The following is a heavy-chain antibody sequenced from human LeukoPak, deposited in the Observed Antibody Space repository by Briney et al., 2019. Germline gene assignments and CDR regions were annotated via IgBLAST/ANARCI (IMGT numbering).Heavy chain of an antibody. Sequence: SVKVSCKASGDTFNSYAIAWVRQAPGQGLEWMGGIIPMFDTPDYAQKFQGRVTITADKSTSTVYMELSSLRSEDTAVYYCARGLIVVKPTSSYYFDYWGQGTLVTVSS. V-gene: IGHV1-69*06. D-gene: IGHD3-22*01. CDR3: ARGLIVVKPTSSYYFDY. CDR1: GDTFNSYA. CDR2: IIPMFDTP. J-gene: IGHJ4*02.